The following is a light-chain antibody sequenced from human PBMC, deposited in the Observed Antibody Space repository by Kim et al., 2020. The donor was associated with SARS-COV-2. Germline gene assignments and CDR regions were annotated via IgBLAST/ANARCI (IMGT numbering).Light chain of an antibody. CDR1: QSVDSR. Sequence: PGERATLSCRASQSVDSRLAWYQHKPGQPPRLLISDAFNRATGIPVRFSGGGSGTDFTLTISSLEPEDFAVYYCQQRSSWPLTFGQGTRLEIK. V-gene: IGKV3-11*01. CDR3: QQRSSWPLT. J-gene: IGKJ5*01. CDR2: DAF.